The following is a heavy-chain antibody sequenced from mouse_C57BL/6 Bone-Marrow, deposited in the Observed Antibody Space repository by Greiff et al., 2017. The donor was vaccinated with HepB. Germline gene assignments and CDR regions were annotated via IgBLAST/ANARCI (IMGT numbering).Heavy chain of an antibody. V-gene: IGHV1-78*01. CDR1: GYTFTDHT. D-gene: IGHD1-1*01. CDR2: IYPRDGST. Sequence: QVQLKESDAELVKPGASVKISCKVSGYTFTDHTIHWMKQRPEQGLEWIGYIYPRDGSTKYNEKFKGKATLTADKSSSTAYMQLNSLTSEDSAVYFCARCDYYGSSGRNFDVWGTGTTVTVSS. J-gene: IGHJ1*03. CDR3: ARCDYYGSSGRNFDV.